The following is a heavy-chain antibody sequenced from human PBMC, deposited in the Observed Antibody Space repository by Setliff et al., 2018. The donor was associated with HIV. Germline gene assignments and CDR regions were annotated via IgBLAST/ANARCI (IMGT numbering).Heavy chain of an antibody. CDR3: ARADSSSWFFATFDI. Sequence: SETLSLTCTVSGGSISSTTYYWGWIRQPPGKGLEWIGSFHYSGSTSYNPSLNSRVAFSVDTSKNQFSLKLYSVTVADTAFYYCARADSSSWFFATFDIWGQGTMVTVSS. V-gene: IGHV4-39*07. CDR2: FHYSGST. D-gene: IGHD6-13*01. J-gene: IGHJ3*02. CDR1: GGSISSTTYY.